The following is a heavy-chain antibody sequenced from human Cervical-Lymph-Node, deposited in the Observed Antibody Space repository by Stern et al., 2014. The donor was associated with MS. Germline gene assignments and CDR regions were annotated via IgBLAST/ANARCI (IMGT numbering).Heavy chain of an antibody. V-gene: IGHV3-48*02. Sequence: EVQLVQSWGGLVQPGGSLRLSCAASGFSFSSYSMNWVRQAPGKGLEWVSYISNNGDSKYYVDSVKGRFTISRDTAKNSLFLQMNSLRDEDTAIYYCARLGQQLAVFDFWGQGALVTVSS. J-gene: IGHJ4*02. CDR3: ARLGQQLAVFDF. CDR2: ISNNGDSK. CDR1: GFSFSSYS. D-gene: IGHD6-13*01.